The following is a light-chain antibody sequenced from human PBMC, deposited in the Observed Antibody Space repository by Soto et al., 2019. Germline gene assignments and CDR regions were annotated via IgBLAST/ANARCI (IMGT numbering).Light chain of an antibody. CDR3: QHSDSAPP. CDR2: AAT. CDR1: QGISTY. V-gene: IGKV1-39*01. J-gene: IGKJ4*01. Sequence: DIQMTQSPSSLSASLGDRVTITCRASQGISTYLHWYQHKPGKAPNLLIYAATNLRSGVPPRFSGSGSGTDFTLTIRSLQPDDFATYYCQHSDSAPPFGGGTKVEIK.